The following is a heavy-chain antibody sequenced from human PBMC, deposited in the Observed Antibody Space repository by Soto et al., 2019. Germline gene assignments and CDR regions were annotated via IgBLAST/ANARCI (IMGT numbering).Heavy chain of an antibody. CDR3: ARARYSSGWYGLSHFDY. CDR1: GFTFSSYG. CDR2: IWYDGSNK. Sequence: GGSLRLSCAASGFTFSSYGMHWVRQAPGKGLEWVAVIWYDGSNKYYADSVKGRFTISRDNSKNTLYLQMNSLRAEDTAVYYCARARYSSGWYGLSHFDYWGQGTLVTVSS. D-gene: IGHD6-19*01. V-gene: IGHV3-33*01. J-gene: IGHJ4*02.